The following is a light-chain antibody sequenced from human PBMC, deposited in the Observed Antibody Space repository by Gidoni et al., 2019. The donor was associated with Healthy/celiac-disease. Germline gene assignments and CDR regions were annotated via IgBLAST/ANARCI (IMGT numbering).Light chain of an antibody. Sequence: IVLTQSPDSLAVPLGERATIHCKSSQSVLYSSNNKNYLAWYQQKPGQPPKLLIYWASTRESGVPDRFSGSGSGTDFTLTISSLQAEDVAVYYCQQYYSTPFTFGHGTKVDIK. CDR2: WAS. CDR3: QQYYSTPFT. V-gene: IGKV4-1*01. J-gene: IGKJ3*01. CDR1: QSVLYSSNNKNY.